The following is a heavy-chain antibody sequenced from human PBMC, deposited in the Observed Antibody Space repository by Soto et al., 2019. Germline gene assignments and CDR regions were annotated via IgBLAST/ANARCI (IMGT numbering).Heavy chain of an antibody. CDR3: AKDLNYYDSSGYILALDY. D-gene: IGHD3-22*01. CDR2: ISGSGGST. J-gene: IGHJ4*02. Sequence: HPGGSLRLSCAASGFTFSSYAMSWVRQAPGKGLEWVSAISGSGGSTYYADSVKGRFTISRDNSKNTLYLQMNSLRAEDTAVYYCAKDLNYYDSSGYILALDYWGQGTLVTVSS. V-gene: IGHV3-23*01. CDR1: GFTFSSYA.